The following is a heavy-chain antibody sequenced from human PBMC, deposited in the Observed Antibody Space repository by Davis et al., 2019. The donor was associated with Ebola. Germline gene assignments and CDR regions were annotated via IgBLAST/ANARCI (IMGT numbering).Heavy chain of an antibody. CDR3: ARDLEEAFDY. Sequence: SETLSLTCAVSGGSISSSNWWSWVRQPPGKGLEWIGEIYHSGSTNYNPSLKRRVTISVDKSKNQFSLKLSSVTAADTAVYYCARDLEEAFDYWGQGTLVTVSS. V-gene: IGHV4-4*02. CDR2: IYHSGST. J-gene: IGHJ4*02. CDR1: GGSISSSNW.